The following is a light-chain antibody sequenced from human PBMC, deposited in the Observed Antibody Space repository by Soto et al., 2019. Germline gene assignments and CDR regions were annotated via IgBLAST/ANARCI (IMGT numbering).Light chain of an antibody. V-gene: IGKV3-20*01. Sequence: EIVLTQSPGTLSLSPGERATLSCRASQSVRSSYLAWYQQKPGQAPRLLIYGASRRATGIPDRFSGSGSGTDFTLTISRLEPEDFAVYYCQQYGSSPTTFGQGTKLEIK. J-gene: IGKJ2*01. CDR2: GAS. CDR3: QQYGSSPTT. CDR1: QSVRSSY.